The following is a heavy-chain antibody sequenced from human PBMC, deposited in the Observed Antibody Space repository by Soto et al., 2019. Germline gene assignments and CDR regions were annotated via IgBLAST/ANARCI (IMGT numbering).Heavy chain of an antibody. CDR2: IYYSGST. Sequence: SETLSLTCTVSGGSLSSGAYYWSWIRQHPGKGLEWIGYIYYSGSTYYNPSLESRVTLSVDTSTKQFSLKVSSVTAADTAVYYCARYKSNYYYGMDVWGQGTTVTVSS. CDR3: ARYKSNYYYGMDV. V-gene: IGHV4-31*03. CDR1: GGSLSSGAYY. D-gene: IGHD1-20*01. J-gene: IGHJ6*02.